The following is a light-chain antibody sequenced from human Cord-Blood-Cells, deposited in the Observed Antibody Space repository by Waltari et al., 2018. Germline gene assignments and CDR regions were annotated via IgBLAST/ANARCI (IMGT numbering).Light chain of an antibody. CDR2: AAS. Sequence: DIQMTQSPSFVSASVRDRVTITWRASQVIGSWLAWYQQKPGKAPKLLIYAASSLQSGVPARVSGSGSGKDFTLTISSRHPEDFATYYCQQANSFPLTFGGGTKVEIK. CDR3: QQANSFPLT. CDR1: QVIGSW. V-gene: IGKV1-12*01. J-gene: IGKJ4*01.